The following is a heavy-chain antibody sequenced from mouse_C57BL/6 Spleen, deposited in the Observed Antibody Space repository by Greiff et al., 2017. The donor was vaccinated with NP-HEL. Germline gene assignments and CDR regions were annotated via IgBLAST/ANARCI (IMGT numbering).Heavy chain of an antibody. D-gene: IGHD1-1*01. J-gene: IGHJ3*01. Sequence: EVQVVESGGGLVKPGGSLKLSCAASGFTFSSYAMSWVRQTPEKRLEWVATISDGGSYTYYPDNVKGRFTISRDNAKNNLYLQRSHLKSEDTAMYYCARGYYGSSGFAYWGQGTLVTVSA. CDR3: ARGYYGSSGFAY. CDR2: ISDGGSYT. V-gene: IGHV5-4*01. CDR1: GFTFSSYA.